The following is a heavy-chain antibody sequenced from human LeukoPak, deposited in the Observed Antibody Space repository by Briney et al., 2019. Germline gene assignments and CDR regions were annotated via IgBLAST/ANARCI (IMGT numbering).Heavy chain of an antibody. CDR3: ARADYDYVWGSYRLPDP. CDR1: GYTFTSYG. V-gene: IGHV1-8*02. CDR2: VNPDSGNT. Sequence: ASVKVSCKASGYTFTSYGISWVRQAPGQGLEWMGWVNPDSGNTGYAQKFQGRVTMTRNTSISTAYMELSSLRSDDTAVYYCARADYDYVWGSYRLPDPWGQGTLVTVSS. J-gene: IGHJ5*02. D-gene: IGHD3-16*02.